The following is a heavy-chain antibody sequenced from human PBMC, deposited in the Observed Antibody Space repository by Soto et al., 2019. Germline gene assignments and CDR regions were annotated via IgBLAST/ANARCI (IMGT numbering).Heavy chain of an antibody. V-gene: IGHV4-59*01. CDR2: IYSSGST. D-gene: IGHD3-10*02. CDR3: ARTLFGWGIWFDP. Sequence: SSETLSLTCTVAGGTISGYYWSWIRQPPGKGLEWMGYIYSSGSTNYNPSLKSRVTISVDTSKNQFSLKLRSVTAADTAVYYCARTLFGWGIWFDPWGQGTLVTVSS. CDR1: GGTISGYY. J-gene: IGHJ5*02.